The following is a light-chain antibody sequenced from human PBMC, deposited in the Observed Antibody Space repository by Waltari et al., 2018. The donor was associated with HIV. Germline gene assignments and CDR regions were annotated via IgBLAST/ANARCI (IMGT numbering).Light chain of an antibody. CDR1: SGVFASNF. CDR2: END. J-gene: IGLJ2*01. V-gene: IGLV6-57*01. CDR3: QSYDCHNQML. Sequence: NFMLTQPHSVSESPGKTVIISCTRSSGVFASNFVQWYQQRPGRSPTCLIYENDQRPAAVPGRFSGSVDRSSNSASLASSGLKPEDEAEYYCQSYDCHNQMLFGGGPKLTVL.